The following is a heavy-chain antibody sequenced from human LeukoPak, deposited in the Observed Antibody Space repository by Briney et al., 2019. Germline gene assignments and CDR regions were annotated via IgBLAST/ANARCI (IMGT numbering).Heavy chain of an antibody. J-gene: IGHJ4*02. Sequence: ASVEVSCKASGYTFTSYYMHWVRQAPGQGLEWMGIINPSGGSTSYAQKFQGRVTMTRDMSTSTVYMELSSLRSEDTAVYYCARSRSWIYFDYWGQGTLVTVSS. CDR2: INPSGGST. D-gene: IGHD6-13*01. CDR1: GYTFTSYY. V-gene: IGHV1-46*01. CDR3: ARSRSWIYFDY.